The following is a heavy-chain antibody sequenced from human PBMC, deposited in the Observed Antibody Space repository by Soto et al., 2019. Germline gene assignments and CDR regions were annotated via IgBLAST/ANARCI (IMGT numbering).Heavy chain of an antibody. V-gene: IGHV4-39*01. CDR1: GGSISTSNYY. CDR2: IYYLGDT. D-gene: IGHD6-13*01. Sequence: SETLSLTCNVSGGSISTSNYYWAWVRHAPGKGLEWIANIYYLGDTYYHPSLRTRLTVSVDTSKNQFSLRLTSLTAADTAMYFCASLQVPGNFEYWGLGTLVTXSS. J-gene: IGHJ4*02. CDR3: ASLQVPGNFEY.